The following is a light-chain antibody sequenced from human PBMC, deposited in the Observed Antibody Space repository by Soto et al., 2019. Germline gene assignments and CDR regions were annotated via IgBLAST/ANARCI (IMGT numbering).Light chain of an antibody. V-gene: IGKV1-9*01. Sequence: QLTQSPSSLSASVGDRVAITCRASQGISSYLAWYQKKPGKAPNLLIYAASTLQSGVPSRFSGSGSGTDFTLTISSLQPEDFATYYCQQLNTYPITFGQGTLLEI. J-gene: IGKJ5*01. CDR2: AAS. CDR1: QGISSY. CDR3: QQLNTYPIT.